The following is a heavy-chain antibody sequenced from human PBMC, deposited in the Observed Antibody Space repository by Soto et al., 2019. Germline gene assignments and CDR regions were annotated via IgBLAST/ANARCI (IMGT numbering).Heavy chain of an antibody. V-gene: IGHV1-69*01. CDR1: GDLFNNYA. J-gene: IGHJ4*02. D-gene: IGHD6-13*01. Sequence: QVQLVQSGAEGKEPGSSVNVSCKATGDLFNNYAFNWVRQAPGQGLEWMGRISPLFSTTNYAQKLQGRVTIAADELTYIVYLEVSHLESEDTAMYYCAAASSVAAAGYFKFWGQGTLVTVSP. CDR2: ISPLFSTT. CDR3: AAASSVAAAGYFKF.